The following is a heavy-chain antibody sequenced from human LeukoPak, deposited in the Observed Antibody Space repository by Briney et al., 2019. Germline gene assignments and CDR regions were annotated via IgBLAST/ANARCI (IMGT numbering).Heavy chain of an antibody. CDR2: IYHSGST. CDR3: ARGVGSGWYFDY. J-gene: IGHJ4*02. V-gene: IGHV4-30-2*01. Sequence: SETLSLTCAVSGGSISSGGYSWRWIRQPPGKGLEWIGYIYHSGSTYYNPSLKSRVTILVDRSKNQFSLKLSSVTAADTAVYYCARGVGSGWYFDYWGQGTLVTVSS. D-gene: IGHD6-19*01. CDR1: GGSISSGGYS.